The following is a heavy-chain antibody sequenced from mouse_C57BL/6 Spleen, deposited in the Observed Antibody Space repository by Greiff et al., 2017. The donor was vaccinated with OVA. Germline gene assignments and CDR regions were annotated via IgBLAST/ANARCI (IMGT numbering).Heavy chain of an antibody. CDR2: IWSGGST. CDR3: ARGDDGYSYWYFDV. D-gene: IGHD2-3*01. V-gene: IGHV2-2*01. CDR1: GFSLTSYG. J-gene: IGHJ1*03. Sequence: QVQLQQSGPGLVQPSQSLSITCTVSGFSLTSYGVHWVRQSPGKGLEWLGVIWSGGSTDYNAAFISRLSISKDNSKSQVFFKMNSLQADDTAIYYCARGDDGYSYWYFDVWGTGTTVTVSS.